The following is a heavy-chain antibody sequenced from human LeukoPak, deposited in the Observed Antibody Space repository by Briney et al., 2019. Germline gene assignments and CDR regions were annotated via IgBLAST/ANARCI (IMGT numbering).Heavy chain of an antibody. J-gene: IGHJ4*02. Sequence: GASVKVSCKASGYTFTSYGISWVRQAPGQGLEWMGWISAYNGNTNYAQKLQGRVTMTTDTSTSTAYMERRTLISDDTAVYYCARAYAPSGIGIYWGQGTLVTVSS. CDR1: GYTFTSYG. CDR3: ARAYAPSGIGIY. CDR2: ISAYNGNT. D-gene: IGHD2-2*01. V-gene: IGHV1-18*01.